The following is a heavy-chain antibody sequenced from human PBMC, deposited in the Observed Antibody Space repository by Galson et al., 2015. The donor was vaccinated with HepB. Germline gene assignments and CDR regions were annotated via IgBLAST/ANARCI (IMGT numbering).Heavy chain of an antibody. V-gene: IGHV3-74*01. CDR2: IDSDGSST. Sequence: SLRLSCAASGFTFSSYWMHWVRQAPGKGLVWVSRIDSDGSSTSYADSVKGRFTISRDNAKNTLYLQMNSLRAEDTAVYYCARVIYYYDPGPEAFDIWGQGTMVTVSS. CDR3: ARVIYYYDPGPEAFDI. D-gene: IGHD3-22*01. J-gene: IGHJ3*02. CDR1: GFTFSSYW.